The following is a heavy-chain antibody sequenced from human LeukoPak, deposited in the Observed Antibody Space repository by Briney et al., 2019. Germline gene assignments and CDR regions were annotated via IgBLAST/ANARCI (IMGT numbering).Heavy chain of an antibody. D-gene: IGHD2-15*01. CDR3: ARDPTPIASHLDY. J-gene: IGHJ4*02. V-gene: IGHV3-48*03. CDR1: GFTFSNYA. CDR2: ISTGGNTR. Sequence: PGGSLRLSCAASGFTFSNYAMSWVRQAPGKGLEWVSYISTGGNTRYYADSVRDRFTISRDNARNSLYLQMNSLRAEDTAVYYCARDPTPIASHLDYWGQGTLVSVSS.